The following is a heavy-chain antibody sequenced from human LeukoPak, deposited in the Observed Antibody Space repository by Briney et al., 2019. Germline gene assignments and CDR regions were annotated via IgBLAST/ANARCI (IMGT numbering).Heavy chain of an antibody. CDR2: IYTSGST. V-gene: IGHV4-61*02. D-gene: IGHD6-13*01. Sequence: SQTLSLTCTVSGGSISSGSYYWSWLRQPAGKGLEWIGRIYTSGSTNYNPSLKSRVTISVDTSKNQFSLKLSSVTAADTAVYYCARDQGYDWFDPWGQGTLVTVSS. CDR1: GGSISSGSYY. J-gene: IGHJ5*02. CDR3: ARDQGYDWFDP.